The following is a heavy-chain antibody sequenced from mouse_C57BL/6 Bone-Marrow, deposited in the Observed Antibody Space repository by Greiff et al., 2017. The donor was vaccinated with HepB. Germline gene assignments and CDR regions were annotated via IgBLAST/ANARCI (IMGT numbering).Heavy chain of an antibody. CDR1: GFTFSDYG. CDR3: ARHGYYGSSHWYFDV. J-gene: IGHJ1*03. CDR2: ISNLAYSI. V-gene: IGHV5-15*01. D-gene: IGHD1-1*01. Sequence: EVHLVASGGGLVQPGGSLKLSCAASGFTFSDYGMAWVRQAPRKGPEWVAFISNLAYSIYYADTVTGRFTISRENAKNTLYLEMSSLRSEDTAMYYCARHGYYGSSHWYFDVWGTGTTVTVSS.